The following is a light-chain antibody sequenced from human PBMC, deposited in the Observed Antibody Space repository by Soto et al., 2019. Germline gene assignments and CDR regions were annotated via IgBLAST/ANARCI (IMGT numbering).Light chain of an antibody. CDR3: QQSYRTPYT. V-gene: IGKV1-39*01. CDR1: QSVSSY. Sequence: DIQMTQSPSSLSASVGDRVTITCRASQSVSSYLNWFQQKPGKAPNLLIHDASDLHSGVPSSFSGSGSGTDFSLTISSLQPEDFATYYCQQSYRTPYTFGQGTNLEIK. CDR2: DAS. J-gene: IGKJ2*01.